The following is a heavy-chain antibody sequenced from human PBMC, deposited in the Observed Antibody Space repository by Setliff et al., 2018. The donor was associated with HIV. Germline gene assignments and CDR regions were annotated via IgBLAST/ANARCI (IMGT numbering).Heavy chain of an antibody. CDR2: VHYSGST. Sequence: PSQTLSLTCTVSGGSISSYYWSWMRQPPGKGLEWIGYVHYSGSTNYDPSLQSRVVISVDTSKNQFFLRLTSVTAADTAVYFCARDLGRYTRSGFYSDYHYGVDVWGQGTTVTVSS. J-gene: IGHJ6*02. V-gene: IGHV4-59*12. D-gene: IGHD3-22*01. CDR3: ARDLGRYTRSGFYSDYHYGVDV. CDR1: GGSISSYY.